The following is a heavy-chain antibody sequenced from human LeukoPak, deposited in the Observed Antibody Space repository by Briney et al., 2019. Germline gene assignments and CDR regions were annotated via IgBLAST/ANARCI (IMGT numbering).Heavy chain of an antibody. D-gene: IGHD3-10*01. V-gene: IGHV1-58*01. J-gene: IGHJ3*02. CDR2: IVVGSGNA. CDR1: GFTFTSSA. Sequence: SVKVSCKASGFTFTSSAVQWVRQARGQRLEWIGWIVVGSGNANCAQKFQERVTITRDMSTSTAYMELSILRSEDTAVYYCAADSIGDDAFDIWGQGTMVTVSS. CDR3: AADSIGDDAFDI.